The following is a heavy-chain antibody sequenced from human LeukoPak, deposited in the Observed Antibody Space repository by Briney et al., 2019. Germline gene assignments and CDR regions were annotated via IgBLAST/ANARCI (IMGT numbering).Heavy chain of an antibody. D-gene: IGHD6-13*01. CDR2: INSDGSST. J-gene: IGHJ4*02. CDR3: ARDDPVGTLNY. Sequence: GGSLRLSCAASGFTFSSYWMHWVRQAPGEGLVWVSRINSDGSSTNYADSVKGRFTISRDNAKNTLYLQVNSLRAEDTAVYYCARDDPVGTLNYWGQGTLVTVSS. CDR1: GFTFSSYW. V-gene: IGHV3-74*01.